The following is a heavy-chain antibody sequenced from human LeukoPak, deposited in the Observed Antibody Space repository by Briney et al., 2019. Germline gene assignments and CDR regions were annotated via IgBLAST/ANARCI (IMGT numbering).Heavy chain of an antibody. Sequence: GGSLRLSCAASGFTFSSYNMNWVRKPQGKGLEGASSISSSSSYIYYADSMKGRFTISRDNAKNSLYLQMNSLRAEDTAIYYCARDLSVGAKPDLGFDYWGQGTLVTVSS. CDR2: ISSSSSYI. V-gene: IGHV3-21*01. CDR1: GFTFSSYN. J-gene: IGHJ4*02. CDR3: ARDLSVGAKPDLGFDY. D-gene: IGHD1-26*01.